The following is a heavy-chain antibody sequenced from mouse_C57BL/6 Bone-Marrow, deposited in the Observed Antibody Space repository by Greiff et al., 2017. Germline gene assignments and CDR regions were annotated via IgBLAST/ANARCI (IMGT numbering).Heavy chain of an antibody. D-gene: IGHD3-2*02. CDR2: FHPYNDDT. V-gene: IGHV1-47*01. CDR3: GGGDSSGYTWFAY. Sequence: QVQLQQSGAELVKPGASVKMSCKASGYTFTTYPIEWMKQNHGKSLEWIGNFHPYNDDTKYNEKFKGKATLTVEKSSSTVYLELSRLTSYDSAVYYCGGGDSSGYTWFAYWGQGTLVTVSA. CDR1: GYTFTTYP. J-gene: IGHJ3*01.